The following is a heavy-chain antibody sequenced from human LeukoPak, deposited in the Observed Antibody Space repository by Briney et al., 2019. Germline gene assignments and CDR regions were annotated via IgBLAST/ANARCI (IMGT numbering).Heavy chain of an antibody. J-gene: IGHJ1*01. CDR3: ASYRPYYDFHEYFQH. CDR1: GGSISSGDYY. D-gene: IGHD3-3*01. Sequence: PSETLSLTCTVSGGSISSGDYYWSWIRQPPGKGLEWIGYIYYSGSTYYNPSLKSRVTISVDTSKNQFSLKLSSVTAADTAVYYCASYRPYYDFHEYFQHWGQGTLVTVSS. CDR2: IYYSGST. V-gene: IGHV4-30-4*01.